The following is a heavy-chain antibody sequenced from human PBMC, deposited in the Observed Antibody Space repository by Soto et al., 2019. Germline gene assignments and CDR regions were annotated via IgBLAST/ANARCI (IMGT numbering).Heavy chain of an antibody. J-gene: IGHJ4*02. V-gene: IGHV3-23*01. CDR1: GFSFNIYA. CDR3: AKDLRPDGRYDLDY. CDR2: IIGNSEAT. D-gene: IGHD3-3*01. Sequence: GGSLKLSCAAYGFSFNIYAMNWVRQAPGKGLEWVACIIGNSEATYYADSVKGRFTISRDNSNHILYLQLSSLRVEDTAIYYCAKDLRPDGRYDLDYWGQGTQVTVSS.